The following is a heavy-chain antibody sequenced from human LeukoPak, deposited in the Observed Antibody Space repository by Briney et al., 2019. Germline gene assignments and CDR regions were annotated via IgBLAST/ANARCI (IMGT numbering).Heavy chain of an antibody. CDR3: ARGDYGDYQSSGNWFDP. V-gene: IGHV1-2*02. J-gene: IGHJ5*02. CDR1: GYTFTGYY. Sequence: ASVKVSCKASGYTFTGYYMHWVRQAPGQGLEWMGWINPNSGGTNYAQKFRGRVTMTRDTSISTAYMELSRLRSDDTAVYYCARGDYGDYQSSGNWFDPWGQGTLVTVSS. D-gene: IGHD4-17*01. CDR2: INPNSGGT.